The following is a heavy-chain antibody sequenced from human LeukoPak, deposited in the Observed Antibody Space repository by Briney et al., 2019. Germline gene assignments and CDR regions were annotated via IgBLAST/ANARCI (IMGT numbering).Heavy chain of an antibody. D-gene: IGHD3-22*01. CDR1: GGSIGSSSYY. CDR2: ISYSGST. CDR3: ARGTITMIVRSIFFDF. Sequence: SETLSLTCTVSGGSIGSSSYYWGWIRQPPGKGLEWIGSISYSGSTYYNPSLKSRVTISVDTSKIQFSLKLSSVTAADTAVYYCARGTITMIVRSIFFDFWGQGTLVTVSS. V-gene: IGHV4-39*07. J-gene: IGHJ4*02.